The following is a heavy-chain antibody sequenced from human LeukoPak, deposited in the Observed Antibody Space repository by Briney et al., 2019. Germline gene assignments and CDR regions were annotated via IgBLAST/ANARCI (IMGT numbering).Heavy chain of an antibody. CDR1: GFTISSNY. CDR3: ARGSRRAYYYGSGSYSFDP. Sequence: GSLRLSCAASGFTISSNYMSWIRQPPGKGLEWIGEINHSGSTNYNPSLKSRVTISVDTSKNQFSLKLSSVTAADTAVYYCARGSRRAYYYGSGSYSFDPWGQGTLVTVSS. V-gene: IGHV4-34*01. J-gene: IGHJ5*02. CDR2: INHSGST. D-gene: IGHD3-10*01.